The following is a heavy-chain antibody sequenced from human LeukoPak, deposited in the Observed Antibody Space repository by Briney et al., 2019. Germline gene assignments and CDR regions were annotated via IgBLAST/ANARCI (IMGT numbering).Heavy chain of an antibody. CDR3: ARVVDHDYGDYYLDY. J-gene: IGHJ4*02. CDR2: IYSGGST. D-gene: IGHD4-17*01. V-gene: IGHV3-53*01. Sequence: GGSLGLSCAASGFTVSSNDMGWVRQAPGKGLECISVIYSGGSTDYADSVKGRLTISRDNSKNTLYLQMNSLRAEDTAVYYCARVVDHDYGDYYLDYWGQGTLVTVSS. CDR1: GFTVSSND.